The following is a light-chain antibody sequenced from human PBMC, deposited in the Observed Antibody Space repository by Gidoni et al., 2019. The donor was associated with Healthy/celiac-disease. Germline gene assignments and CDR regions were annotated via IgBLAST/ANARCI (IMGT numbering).Light chain of an antibody. CDR3: QQRSNWPYT. V-gene: IGKV3-11*01. J-gene: IGKJ2*01. Sequence: ELVLTQSPATLSSSPGERATPSCRASLSVSSYLAWYQQKPGQAPRLLIYDASNRATGIPARFSGSGSGTDFTLTISSLEPEDFAVYYCQQRSNWPYTFGQGTKLEIK. CDR1: LSVSSY. CDR2: DAS.